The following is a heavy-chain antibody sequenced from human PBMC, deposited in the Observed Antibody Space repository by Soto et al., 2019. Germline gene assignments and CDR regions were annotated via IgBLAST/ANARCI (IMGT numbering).Heavy chain of an antibody. V-gene: IGHV3-23*01. CDR2: VSIGGST. J-gene: IGHJ4*02. D-gene: IGHD1-26*01. Sequence: DVQLLESGGGLVQPEGSLRLSCAASGFTFSSYAMGWVRQGPGKGLEWVAVVSIGGSTHYADSVRGRFTISRDNSKKPLSLQMNSLTAEDTAVLFCAKRRGAGGHFDYWGQGALVTVSS. CDR1: GFTFSSYA. CDR3: AKRRGAGGHFDY.